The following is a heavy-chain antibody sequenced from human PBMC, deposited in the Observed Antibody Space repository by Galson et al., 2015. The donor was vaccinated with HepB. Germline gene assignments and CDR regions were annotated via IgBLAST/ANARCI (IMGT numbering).Heavy chain of an antibody. V-gene: IGHV3-33*01. D-gene: IGHD6-13*01. J-gene: IGHJ4*02. CDR3: SISKGGAASGTEHFDC. Sequence: SLRLSCAASGFTFSSYGMHWVRQAPGKGLEWVAVIWYDGSKKYYADSVKGRFTISRNNSKNTRYLQMNSLRAEDTAVYYWSISKGGAASGTEHFDCWGQGTLVTVSS. CDR2: IWYDGSKK. CDR1: GFTFSSYG.